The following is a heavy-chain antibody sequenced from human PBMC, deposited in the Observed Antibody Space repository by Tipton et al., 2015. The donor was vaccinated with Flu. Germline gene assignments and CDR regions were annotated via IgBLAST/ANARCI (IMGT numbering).Heavy chain of an antibody. J-gene: IGHJ4*02. D-gene: IGHD6-6*01. CDR1: GGSISSRSYN. V-gene: IGHV4-39*01. CDR3: ARGANSISSLPFDN. Sequence: TLSLTCTDSGGSISSRSYNWGWIRQPPGKGLEWIASIYYSGRNYYNPSLKSRVTISVDTSKNQFSLKLNSVTAADTAVYYCARGANSISSLPFDNWGQGTLVTVSS. CDR2: IYYSGRN.